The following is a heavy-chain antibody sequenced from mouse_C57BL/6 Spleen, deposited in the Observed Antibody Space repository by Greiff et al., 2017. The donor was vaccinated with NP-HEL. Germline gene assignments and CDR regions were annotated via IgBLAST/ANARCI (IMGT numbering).Heavy chain of an antibody. J-gene: IGHJ2*01. D-gene: IGHD2-1*01. CDR3: AKNRNGNYVYFDY. CDR1: GFSLTSYG. Sequence: QVQLKESGPGLVQPSQSLSITCTVSGFSLTSYGVHWVRQSPGKGLAWLGVIWRGGSTDYNAAFMSRLSITKDNSKSQVFFKMNSLQADDTAIYYCAKNRNGNYVYFDYWGQGTTLTVSS. V-gene: IGHV2-5*01. CDR2: IWRGGST.